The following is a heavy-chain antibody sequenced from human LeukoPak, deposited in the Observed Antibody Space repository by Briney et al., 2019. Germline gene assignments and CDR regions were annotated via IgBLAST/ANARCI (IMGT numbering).Heavy chain of an antibody. CDR1: GFTFSSYA. Sequence: GGSLRLSCAASGFTFSSYAMHWVRQAPGKGLEWVAVISYDGSNKYYADSVKGRFTISRDNSKNTLYLQMNSLRAEDTAVYYCARVQQLADAFDIWGQGTMVTLSS. D-gene: IGHD6-6*01. CDR2: ISYDGSNK. J-gene: IGHJ3*02. V-gene: IGHV3-30-3*01. CDR3: ARVQQLADAFDI.